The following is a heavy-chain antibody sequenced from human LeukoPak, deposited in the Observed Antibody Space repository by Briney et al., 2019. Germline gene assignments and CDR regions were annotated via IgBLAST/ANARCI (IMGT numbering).Heavy chain of an antibody. CDR1: GFTFSSYS. Sequence: GGSLRLSCAASGFTFSSYSMNWVRQAPGKGLEWVSSISSSSSYIYYADSVKGRFTISRDNAKNSLYLQMNSLRAEDTAVCYCARGGAVPDYYYYYMDVWGKGTTVTVSS. CDR3: ARGGAVPDYYYYYMDV. CDR2: ISSSSSYI. J-gene: IGHJ6*03. V-gene: IGHV3-21*01. D-gene: IGHD3-16*01.